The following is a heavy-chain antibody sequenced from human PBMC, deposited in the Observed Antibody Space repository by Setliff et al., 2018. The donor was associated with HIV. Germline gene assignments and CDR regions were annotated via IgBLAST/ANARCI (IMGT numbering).Heavy chain of an antibody. J-gene: IGHJ5*02. CDR3: ALASIVSTARWNH. V-gene: IGHV1-2*02. D-gene: IGHD1-26*01. Sequence: ASVKVSCKASGYTFSGYYLHWVRRAPGQGLEWLGWINPNSGATNYAQNSQGRVTMTRDTSISTAYMDLSSLTSDDTAVYYCALASIVSTARWNHWGRGTLVTVSS. CDR2: INPNSGAT. CDR1: GYTFSGYY.